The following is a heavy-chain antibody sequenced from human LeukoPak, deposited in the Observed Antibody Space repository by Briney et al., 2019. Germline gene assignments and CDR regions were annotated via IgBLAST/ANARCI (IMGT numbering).Heavy chain of an antibody. J-gene: IGHJ4*02. D-gene: IGHD4-17*01. Sequence: GGSLRLSCVASGFVFSRYGMHWVRQAPGKGLEWVAIISNDGSETYYVDSVKGRFTISRDNSKNMLYLQINSLRVEDTAVYYCAKSWDTVTRGRTYFDYWGQGTLAIASS. CDR2: ISNDGSET. V-gene: IGHV3-30*18. CDR3: AKSWDTVTRGRTYFDY. CDR1: GFVFSRYG.